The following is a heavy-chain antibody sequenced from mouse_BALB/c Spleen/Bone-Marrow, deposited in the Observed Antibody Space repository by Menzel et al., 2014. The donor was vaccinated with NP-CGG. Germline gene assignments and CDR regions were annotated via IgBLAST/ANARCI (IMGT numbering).Heavy chain of an antibody. CDR2: IDPYNGGT. D-gene: IGHD1-1*01. CDR1: GYAFTSYN. V-gene: IGHV1S135*01. CDR3: ARHSYYGSSLFDY. J-gene: IGHJ2*01. Sequence: QLQESGPELVKPGASVKVSCKASGYAFTSYNMYWVKQSHGKSLEWIGYIDPYNGGTSYNQKFKGKATLTVDESSSTAYMHLNSLTSEDSAVYYCARHSYYGSSLFDYWAQGTTLTVSS.